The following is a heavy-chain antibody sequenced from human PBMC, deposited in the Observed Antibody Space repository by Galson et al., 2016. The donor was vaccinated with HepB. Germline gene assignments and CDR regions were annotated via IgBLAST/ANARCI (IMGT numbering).Heavy chain of an antibody. Sequence: SLRLSCAASGFSFSSFTMHWVRRAPGTGLEWLALVSPDGDKGYYADSVRGRLTISRDNSRNTVCLHISSLRPDDTATYFCAGARVVTGIYDAFNVWGQGTVVTVSS. CDR1: GFSFSSFT. CDR3: AGARVVTGIYDAFNV. CDR2: VSPDGDKG. V-gene: IGHV3-30*04. D-gene: IGHD2-21*02. J-gene: IGHJ3*01.